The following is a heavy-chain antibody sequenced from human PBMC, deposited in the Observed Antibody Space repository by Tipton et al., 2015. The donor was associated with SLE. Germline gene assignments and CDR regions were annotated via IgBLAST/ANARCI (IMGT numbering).Heavy chain of an antibody. V-gene: IGHV4-39*07. J-gene: IGHJ3*02. CDR2: IYYSGST. CDR3: ARGRGKAAAVPGAFGI. CDR1: GGSISSSSYY. Sequence: LRLSCTVSGGSISSSSYYWGWIRQPPGKGLEWIGSIYYSGSTYYNPSLKSRVTISVDTSKNQFSLKLSSVTAADTAVYYCARGRGKAAAVPGAFGIWGQGTMVTVSS. D-gene: IGHD6-13*01.